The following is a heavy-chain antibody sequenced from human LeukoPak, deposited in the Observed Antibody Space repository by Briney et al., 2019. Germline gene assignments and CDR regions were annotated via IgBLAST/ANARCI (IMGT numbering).Heavy chain of an antibody. Sequence: SETLSLTCSVSGASISSYYWSWIRQPPGKGLEWIGEIYHSGGTNYNSSLKTRVTISVDKSKNQFSLILSSVTAADTAVYYCARNPGYWGQGILVTVSS. V-gene: IGHV4-59*12. CDR3: ARNPGY. D-gene: IGHD1-14*01. J-gene: IGHJ1*01. CDR1: GASISSYY. CDR2: IYHSGGT.